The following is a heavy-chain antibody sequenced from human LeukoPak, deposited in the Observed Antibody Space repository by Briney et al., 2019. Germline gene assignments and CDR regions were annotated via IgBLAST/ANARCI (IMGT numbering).Heavy chain of an antibody. CDR2: IKSKADGGAT. J-gene: IGHJ4*02. D-gene: IGHD4-23*01. CDR1: RFTFSSAW. V-gene: IGHV3-15*01. Sequence: GGSLRLSCEASRFTFSSAWISWVRQAPGKGLEWVGRIKSKADGGATDYAPPVKGRFTVSRDDSKNTFYLQMNSLKTEDTALYYCTTAPYDGKDYWGQGTLVTVSS. CDR3: TTAPYDGKDY.